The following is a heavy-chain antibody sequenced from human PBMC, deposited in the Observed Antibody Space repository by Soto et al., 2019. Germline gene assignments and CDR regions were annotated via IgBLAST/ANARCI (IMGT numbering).Heavy chain of an antibody. J-gene: IGHJ4*02. CDR3: ARSMTTVVTLDY. CDR2: IYYSGST. V-gene: IGHV4-39*01. D-gene: IGHD4-17*01. CDR1: GGSISSSSYY. Sequence: QLQLQESGPGLVKPSETLSLTCTVSGGSISSSSYYWGWIRQPPGKGLEWIGSIYYSGSTYYNPSLNSRVPISVDSSKNRCSLKLSSVTAADTAVYYWARSMTTVVTLDYWGQGTLVTVSS.